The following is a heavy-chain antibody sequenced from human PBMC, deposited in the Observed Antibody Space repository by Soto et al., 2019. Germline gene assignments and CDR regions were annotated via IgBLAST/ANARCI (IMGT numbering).Heavy chain of an antibody. CDR2: LYYSGST. J-gene: IGHJ4*02. V-gene: IGHV4-30-4*01. D-gene: IGHD2-15*01. CDR1: GGSISSGDYY. CDR3: ARVVDFVELRFDY. Sequence: QVQLQESGPGLVKPSQTLSLTCTVSGGSISSGDYYWSWIRQPPRKGLEWIGYLYYSGSTYYNPSLKSRVTISVDTSKNQFSLKLSSVTAADTAVYYCARVVDFVELRFDYWGQGTLVTVSS.